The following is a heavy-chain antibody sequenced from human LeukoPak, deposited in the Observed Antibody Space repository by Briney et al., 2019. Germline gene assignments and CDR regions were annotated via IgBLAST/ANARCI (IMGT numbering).Heavy chain of an antibody. CDR3: ARAYGGAVARPFDY. CDR2: VSAYNGDT. J-gene: IGHJ4*02. CDR1: VYTFSSSG. V-gene: IGHV1-18*01. Sequence: GASVKVSCTASVYTFSSSGISWGRHGPRQGLEWMGWVSAYNGDTNNAHKLQGRGTMTTETSTSTDYIVLRSLRADDTAVYYCARAYGGAVARPFDYWGQGTLVTVSS. D-gene: IGHD6-19*01.